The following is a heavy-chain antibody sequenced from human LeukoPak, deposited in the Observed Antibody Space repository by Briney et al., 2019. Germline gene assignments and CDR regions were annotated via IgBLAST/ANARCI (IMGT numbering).Heavy chain of an antibody. CDR1: GGSISSDDYY. CDR2: IHYSGST. V-gene: IGHV4-30-4*01. Sequence: SETLFLTCTVSGGSISSDDYYWSWIRQPPGKGLEWIGYIHYSGSTYYNPSLKSRVTISVDTSKNQFSLKVNSVTAADTAVYYCARDLVATTGGFDYWGQGTLVTVSS. CDR3: ARDLVATTGGFDY. D-gene: IGHD5-12*01. J-gene: IGHJ4*02.